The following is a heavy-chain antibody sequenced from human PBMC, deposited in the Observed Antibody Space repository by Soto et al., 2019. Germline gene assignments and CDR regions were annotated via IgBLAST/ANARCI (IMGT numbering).Heavy chain of an antibody. D-gene: IGHD5-12*01. Sequence: DVQLLESGGGLVQPGGSLRLSCVASGFTFNKCGISWVQQPPGKGLQWVATISGSGKTTEYADSVKGRLTISRDNSRNTVHLQMNSLRVEDTAMYYCAKDVSENSGTGIADYWGQGTLVTVSS. CDR1: GFTFNKCG. CDR3: AKDVSENSGTGIADY. CDR2: ISGSGKTT. J-gene: IGHJ4*02. V-gene: IGHV3-23*01.